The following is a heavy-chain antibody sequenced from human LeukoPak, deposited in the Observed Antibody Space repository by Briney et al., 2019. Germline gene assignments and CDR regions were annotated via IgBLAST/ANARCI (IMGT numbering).Heavy chain of an antibody. CDR2: IYYSGST. V-gene: IGHV4-31*03. D-gene: IGHD2-15*01. CDR1: GGSISSGGYY. CDR3: ARTWWQHYFDY. J-gene: IGHJ4*02. Sequence: SGTLSLTCTVSGGSISSGGYYWSWIRQHPGKGLEWIGYIYYSGSTYYNPSLKSRVTISVDTSKNQFSLKLSSVTAADTAVYYCARTWWQHYFDYWGQETLVTVSS.